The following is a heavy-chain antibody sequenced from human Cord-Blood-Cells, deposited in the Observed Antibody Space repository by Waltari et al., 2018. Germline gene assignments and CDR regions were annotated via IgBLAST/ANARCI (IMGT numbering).Heavy chain of an antibody. D-gene: IGHD4-17*01. CDR2: ISGSGGST. V-gene: IGHV3-23*01. CDR3: ANPVPLWTVTTPEFDY. CDR1: GFTFSSYA. Sequence: EVQLLESGGGLVQPGGSLRLSCAASGFTFSSYAMSWVRPAPGKGLEWVSAISGSGGSTYYADSVKGRFTISRDNSKNTLYLQMNSLRAEDTAVYYCANPVPLWTVTTPEFDYWGQGTLVTVSS. J-gene: IGHJ4*02.